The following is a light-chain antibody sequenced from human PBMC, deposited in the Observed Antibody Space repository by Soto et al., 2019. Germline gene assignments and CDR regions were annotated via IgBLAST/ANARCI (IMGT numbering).Light chain of an antibody. CDR1: QSVYNNY. Sequence: EIVLTQSPGTLSLSPGERATLSCRAIQSVYNNYLAWHQQKPGQAPRLLIYGTSSRAIGIPDRFSGSGSGTDFTLTISRLEPEDFAVYYCQQYGSSRRTFGQGTKV. V-gene: IGKV3-20*01. CDR2: GTS. J-gene: IGKJ1*01. CDR3: QQYGSSRRT.